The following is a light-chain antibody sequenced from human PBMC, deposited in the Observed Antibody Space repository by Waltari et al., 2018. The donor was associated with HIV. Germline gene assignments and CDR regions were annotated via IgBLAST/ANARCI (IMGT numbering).Light chain of an antibody. J-gene: IGKJ4*01. CDR2: DSS. V-gene: IGKV3-11*01. Sequence: EIVLTQSPATLSLSPGERATLSCRASQSVSSYLAGYQQKPGQAPRLLIYDSSNRATGIPGRFRGSGSGTDVTLTGSSLEPEDFAVYYCQQRSNWPPLAFGGGTKVEIK. CDR1: QSVSSY. CDR3: QQRSNWPPLA.